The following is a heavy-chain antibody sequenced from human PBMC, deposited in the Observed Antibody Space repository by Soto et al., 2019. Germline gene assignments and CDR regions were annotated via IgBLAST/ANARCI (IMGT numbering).Heavy chain of an antibody. CDR3: ARAYYYDSSGYDY. CDR2: IYYSGST. Sequence: PXETLSLTCTVSGCSISSYYWSWIRQPPGKGLDWIGYIYYSGSTNYNPSLKSRVTISVDTSKNQFSLKLSSVTAADTAVYYCARAYYYDSSGYDYWGQGTLVTVSS. CDR1: GCSISSYY. D-gene: IGHD3-22*01. J-gene: IGHJ4*02. V-gene: IGHV4-59*01.